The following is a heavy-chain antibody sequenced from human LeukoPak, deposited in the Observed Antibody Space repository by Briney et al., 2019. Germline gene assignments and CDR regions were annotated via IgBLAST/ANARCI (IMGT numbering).Heavy chain of an antibody. Sequence: SETLSLTCTVSGGSISSHYWSWIRQPAGKGLEWIGRIYTSIYTSGSTNYNPSLKSRVTMSVDMSKNQFSLKLSSVTAADTAVYYCARAYPPPAAGFDYWGQGTLVTVSS. J-gene: IGHJ4*02. D-gene: IGHD6-13*01. CDR3: ARAYPPPAAGFDY. V-gene: IGHV4-4*07. CDR1: GGSISSHY. CDR2: IYTSIYTSGST.